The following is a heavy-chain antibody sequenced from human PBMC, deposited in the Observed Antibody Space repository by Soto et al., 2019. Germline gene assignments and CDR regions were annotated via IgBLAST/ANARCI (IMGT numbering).Heavy chain of an antibody. D-gene: IGHD3-22*01. CDR1: GFTFSDYY. Sequence: QVQLVESGGGLVKPGGSLRLSCAASGFTFSDYYMSWIRQAPGKGLEWVSYISSSSSYTNYADSVKGRFTISRDNAKNSLCLQMNGLRAEDTAVYYCARGGGEGITMTGFDYWGQGTLVTVSS. CDR3: ARGGGEGITMTGFDY. J-gene: IGHJ4*02. V-gene: IGHV3-11*06. CDR2: ISSSSSYT.